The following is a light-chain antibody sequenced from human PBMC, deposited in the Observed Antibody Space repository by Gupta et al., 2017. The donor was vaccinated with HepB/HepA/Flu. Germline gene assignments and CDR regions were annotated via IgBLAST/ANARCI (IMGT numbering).Light chain of an antibody. CDR2: NND. CDR3: AAWDDSLNGNVV. CDR1: NSNIGSNT. Sequence: QSVLTQPPSASETPGQRVTISCSGSNSNIGSNTVNWYQQRPGTAPKLLIYNNDERPSGAPDRFSGSKSGTSAALVISGLQSEEEADYYCAAWDDSLNGNVVFGGGTKVTVL. V-gene: IGLV1-44*01. J-gene: IGLJ2*01.